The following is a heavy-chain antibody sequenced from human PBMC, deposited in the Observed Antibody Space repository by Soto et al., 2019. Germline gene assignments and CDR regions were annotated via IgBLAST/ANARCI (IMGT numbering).Heavy chain of an antibody. Sequence: QVQLVQSGAEVKKPGSSVKVSCKASGGTFSSYSINWVRQAPGQGLEWMGEIIPIFGTANYAQKFQGRVTITADESTSTAYMELSSLRYEETAVYYCARAGGRHSGGMDYWGQGTLVTVSS. CDR2: IIPIFGTA. V-gene: IGHV1-69*01. D-gene: IGHD1-26*01. J-gene: IGHJ4*02. CDR1: GGTFSSYS. CDR3: ARAGGRHSGGMDY.